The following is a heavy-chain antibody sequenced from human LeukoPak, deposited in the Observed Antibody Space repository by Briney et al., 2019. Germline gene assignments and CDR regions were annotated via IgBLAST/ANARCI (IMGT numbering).Heavy chain of an antibody. Sequence: SETPSLTCTVSGGSISSYYWSWIRQPPGKGLEWIGYINYSGSTNYNPSLKSRVTISADTSKNQFSLKLSSVTAADTAVYYCARSYSSTWYGDFQHWGQGTLVTVSS. CDR3: ARSYSSTWYGDFQH. J-gene: IGHJ1*01. V-gene: IGHV4-59*01. CDR1: GGSISSYY. CDR2: INYSGST. D-gene: IGHD6-13*01.